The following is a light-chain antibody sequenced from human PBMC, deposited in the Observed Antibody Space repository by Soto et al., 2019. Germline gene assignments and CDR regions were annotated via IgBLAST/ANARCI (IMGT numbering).Light chain of an antibody. J-gene: IGKJ5*01. CDR3: QQRSNWLIT. V-gene: IGKV3-11*01. Sequence: EIVLTQSPATLSLSPGERATLSCRASQSVRHYLAWYQQKPGQAPRLLIYDASNRATGIPARFSGSGSGIDFTLTISSLEPEDFAVYYCQQRSNWLITFGQGTRLEIK. CDR2: DAS. CDR1: QSVRHY.